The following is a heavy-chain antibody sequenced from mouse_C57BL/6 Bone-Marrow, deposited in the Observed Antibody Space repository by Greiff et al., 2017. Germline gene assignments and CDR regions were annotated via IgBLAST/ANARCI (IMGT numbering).Heavy chain of an antibody. J-gene: IGHJ2*01. CDR2: IDPEIGDT. CDR1: GFTIKDDY. V-gene: IGHV14-4*01. Sequence: EVQLQQSGAELVRPGASVKLSCTASGFTIKDDYIHWVKQRPEQGLEWIGWIDPEIGDTEYASKFQGKATITSDKSSNTAYLQISSLTSEDTAVYYCSSFDGNYIEFWSQGTALTVAS. CDR3: SSFDGNYIEF. D-gene: IGHD2-1*01.